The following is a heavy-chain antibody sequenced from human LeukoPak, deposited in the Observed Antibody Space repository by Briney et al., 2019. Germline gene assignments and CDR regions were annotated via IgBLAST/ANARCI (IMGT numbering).Heavy chain of an antibody. D-gene: IGHD6-13*01. J-gene: IGHJ4*02. CDR3: ARLYSSSYSQTPKDY. Sequence: ASVKVSCKASGGTFSSYAISWVRQAPGQGLEWMGGIISIFGTANYAQKFQGRVTITADKSTSTAYMELSSLRSEDTAVYYCARLYSSSYSQTPKDYWGQGTLVTVSS. CDR1: GGTFSSYA. CDR2: IISIFGTA. V-gene: IGHV1-69*06.